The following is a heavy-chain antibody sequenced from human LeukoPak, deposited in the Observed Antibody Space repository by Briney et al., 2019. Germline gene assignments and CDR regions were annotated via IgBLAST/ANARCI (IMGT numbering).Heavy chain of an antibody. CDR3: ARGDYSTSYDLRY. Sequence: GASVKVSCKASGYTFTGYYMHWVRQAPGQGPEWMGWINPSSGGTKCAERFQGRVTMTRDTSISTAYMELTRLIFDDTAVYYCARGDYSTSYDLRYWGQGTLVTVSS. CDR2: INPSSGGT. CDR1: GYTFTGYY. D-gene: IGHD6-13*01. V-gene: IGHV1-2*02. J-gene: IGHJ4*02.